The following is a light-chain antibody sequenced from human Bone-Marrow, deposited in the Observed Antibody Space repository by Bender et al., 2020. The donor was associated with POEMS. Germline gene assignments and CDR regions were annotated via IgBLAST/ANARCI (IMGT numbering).Light chain of an antibody. CDR1: NSDVGSYNF. V-gene: IGLV2-14*03. CDR2: GVT. Sequence: SALTQPASVSASLGQSITISCTGTNSDVGSYNFVSWYQQHPGKAPKLMIYGVTNRPSGVSNRFSGSKSDNTASLTVSGLQAEDEADYYCYSFTTNSTRVFGAGTKLTVL. CDR3: YSFTTNSTRV. J-gene: IGLJ3*02.